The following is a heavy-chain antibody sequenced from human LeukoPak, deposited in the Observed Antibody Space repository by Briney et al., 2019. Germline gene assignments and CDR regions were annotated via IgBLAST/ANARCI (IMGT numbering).Heavy chain of an antibody. V-gene: IGHV4-4*07. CDR3: ARDNGGYSSSWRYYYYGMDV. J-gene: IGHJ6*02. Sequence: SETLSLTCTVSGGSISSYYWSWIRQPAGKGLEWIGRIYTSGSTNYNPSLKSRVTMSVDTSKDQFSLKLSSVTAADTAVYYCARDNGGYSSSWRYYYYGMDVWGQGTTVTVSS. CDR2: IYTSGST. D-gene: IGHD6-13*01. CDR1: GGSISSYY.